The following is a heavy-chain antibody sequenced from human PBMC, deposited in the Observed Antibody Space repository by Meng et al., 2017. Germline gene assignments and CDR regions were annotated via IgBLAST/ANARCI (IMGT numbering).Heavy chain of an antibody. CDR3: ASGPPGWFDP. CDR2: NIPIFGTA. CDR1: EGTSSSYV. D-gene: IGHD7-27*01. V-gene: IGHV1-69*06. J-gene: IGHJ5*02. Sequence: QVQLVQCGAEVKKPGSSGEVSGNASEGTSSSYVISWVRQAPGQGLELMGGNIPIFGTANYAKKFQGRVTITADKSTSTAYMELSSLRSEDTAVDYCASGPPGWFDPWGQGTLVTVSS.